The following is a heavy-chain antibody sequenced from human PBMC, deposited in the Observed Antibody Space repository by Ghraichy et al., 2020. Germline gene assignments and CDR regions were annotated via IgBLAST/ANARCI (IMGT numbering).Heavy chain of an antibody. D-gene: IGHD4-17*01. CDR1: GFTFSSYA. CDR3: ARDGSDYGDYSDFDY. Sequence: GGSLRLSCAASGFTFSSYAMHWVRQAPGKGLEWVAVISYDGSNKYYADSVKGRFTISRDNSKNTLYLQMNSLRAEDTAVYYCARDGSDYGDYSDFDYWGQGTLVTVSS. CDR2: ISYDGSNK. J-gene: IGHJ4*02. V-gene: IGHV3-30*04.